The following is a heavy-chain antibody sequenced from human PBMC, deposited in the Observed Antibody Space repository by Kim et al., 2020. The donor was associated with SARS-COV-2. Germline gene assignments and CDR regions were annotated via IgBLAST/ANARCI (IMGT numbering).Heavy chain of an antibody. D-gene: IGHD6-13*01. CDR1: GGSISSSNW. CDR3: ARDESSSWDDNWFDP. V-gene: IGHV4-4*02. Sequence: SETLSLTCAVSGGSISSSNWWSWVRQPPGKGLEWIGEIYHSGSTNYNPSLKSRVTISVDKSKNQFSLKLSSVTAADTAVYYCARDESSSWDDNWFDPWGQGTLVTVSS. J-gene: IGHJ5*02. CDR2: IYHSGST.